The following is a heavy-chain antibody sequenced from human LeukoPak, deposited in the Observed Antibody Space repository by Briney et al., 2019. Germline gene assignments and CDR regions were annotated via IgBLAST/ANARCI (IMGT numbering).Heavy chain of an antibody. V-gene: IGHV4-38-2*02. Sequence: SETLSLTCTVSGYSISSGYYWGWIRQPPGKGLEWIGSIYHSGSTYYNPSLKSRVTISVDTSKNQFSLKLSSVTAADTAVYYCARLRRLWFPGWVLDYWGQGTLVTVSS. CDR1: GYSISSGYY. CDR2: IYHSGST. D-gene: IGHD3-10*01. CDR3: ARLRRLWFPGWVLDY. J-gene: IGHJ4*02.